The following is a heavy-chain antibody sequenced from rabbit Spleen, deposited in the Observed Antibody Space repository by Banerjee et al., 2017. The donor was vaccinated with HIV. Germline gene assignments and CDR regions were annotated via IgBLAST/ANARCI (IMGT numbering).Heavy chain of an antibody. D-gene: IGHD4-1*01. CDR1: GFDVSRYY. CDR3: VREVAAKFNL. J-gene: IGHJ4*01. V-gene: IGHV1S7*01. CDR2: IDPIFGIA. Sequence: QLEESGGGLVQPGGSLKLSCTASGFDVSRYYMSWVRQAPGKGLEWIGDIDPIFGIAVYANWVNGRFTISSHNAQNTLFLQLNSLTAADTATYFCVREVAAKFNLWGPGTLVTVS.